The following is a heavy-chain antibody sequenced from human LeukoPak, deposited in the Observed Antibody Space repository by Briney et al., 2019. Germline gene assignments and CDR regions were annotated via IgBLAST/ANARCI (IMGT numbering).Heavy chain of an antibody. CDR3: SRRRGSGRTDY. V-gene: IGHV5-51*01. CDR1: GYNFSTSW. CDR2: IYPGDSDT. D-gene: IGHD3-10*01. J-gene: IGHJ4*02. Sequence: GESPKISCRVSGYNFSTSWIGWVRQMPGKGLEWMGIIYPGDSDTRYSPSFQGQVTISADKSISTAYLQWSSLKASDTAMYYCSRRRGSGRTDYWGQGTLVTVSS.